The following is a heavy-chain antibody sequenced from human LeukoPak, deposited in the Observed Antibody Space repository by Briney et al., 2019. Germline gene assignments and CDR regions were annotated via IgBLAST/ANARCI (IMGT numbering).Heavy chain of an antibody. J-gene: IGHJ4*02. V-gene: IGHV3-7*05. CDR1: GFTFSSYW. D-gene: IGHD2-2*01. Sequence: PGGSLRLSCAASGFTFSSYWMSWVRQAPGKGLEWVANIKQDGSEKYYVDSVKGRFTISRDNTKNSLNLQMNSLRAEDTAVYYCARDQGYCSSSSCPWDPFDYWGQGTLVTV. CDR3: ARDQGYCSSSSCPWDPFDY. CDR2: IKQDGSEK.